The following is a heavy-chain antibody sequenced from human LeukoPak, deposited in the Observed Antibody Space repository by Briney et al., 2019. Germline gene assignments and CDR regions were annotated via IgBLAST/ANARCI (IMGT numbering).Heavy chain of an antibody. D-gene: IGHD3-22*01. V-gene: IGHV1-3*01. CDR2: INAGNGNT. Sequence: ASVKVSCKASGYTFTSYAMHWVRQAPGRRLEWMGWINAGNGNTKYSQKFQGRVTITRDTSASTAYMELSSLRSEDTAVYYCARADLDYYDSSGYYYWGQGTLVTVSS. CDR1: GYTFTSYA. J-gene: IGHJ4*02. CDR3: ARADLDYYDSSGYYY.